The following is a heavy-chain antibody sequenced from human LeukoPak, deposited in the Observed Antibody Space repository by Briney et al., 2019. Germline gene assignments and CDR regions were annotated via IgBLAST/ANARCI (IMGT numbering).Heavy chain of an antibody. CDR2: IYYSGST. D-gene: IGHD6-19*01. J-gene: IGHJ4*02. CDR1: GGSISSYY. CDR3: ARERVAGTGYDY. Sequence: SETLSLTCTVSGGSISSYYWSWLRQPPGKGLEWMGYIYYSGSTNYNPSLKSRVTISADTSKNQFSLKLSSVTAADTAVYYCARERVAGTGYDYWGQGTLVTVSS. V-gene: IGHV4-59*01.